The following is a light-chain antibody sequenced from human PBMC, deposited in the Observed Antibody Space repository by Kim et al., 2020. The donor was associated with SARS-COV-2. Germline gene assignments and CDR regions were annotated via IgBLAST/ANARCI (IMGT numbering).Light chain of an antibody. CDR1: GSDVGGYRH. V-gene: IGLV2-14*03. Sequence: GQPITLCCTGSGSDVGGYRHVSWHQRYPGKAPKIMIYDVTKRPSGVSNRFSGSKSGNTASLTISGLQAEDEADYYCSSYTSTNTLVFGGGTQLTVL. CDR2: DVT. J-gene: IGLJ2*01. CDR3: SSYTSTNTLV.